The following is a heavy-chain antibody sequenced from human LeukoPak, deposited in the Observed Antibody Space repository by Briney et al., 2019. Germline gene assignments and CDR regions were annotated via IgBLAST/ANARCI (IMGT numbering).Heavy chain of an antibody. V-gene: IGHV3-30*03. Sequence: PGRSLRLSCASSGFTFITYAMHRARQAPGKGLEWVAVISYDGSKKYYADSVKGRFTISRDNSKNTLYLQMNSLRAEDTAVYYCAREYSQGNDVPAFDIWGQGTMVTVSS. J-gene: IGHJ3*02. CDR3: AREYSQGNDVPAFDI. CDR2: ISYDGSKK. CDR1: GFTFITYA. D-gene: IGHD1-1*01.